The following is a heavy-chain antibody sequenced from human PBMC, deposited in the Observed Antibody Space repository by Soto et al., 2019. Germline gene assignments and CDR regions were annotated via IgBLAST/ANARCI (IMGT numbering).Heavy chain of an antibody. V-gene: IGHV4-59*01. CDR2: IYNSGIT. Sequence: QVQLQESGPSLVKPSETLSLTYTVSGDSISSYYWSWIPQPPGKGLEWIGDIYNSGITNYNPSLTSRVTLSVDPPKNQFSLKLTSVTDADTAVYYCARGVATSGPWGQGTLVTVYS. J-gene: IGHJ5*02. D-gene: IGHD5-12*01. CDR3: ARGVATSGP. CDR1: GDSISSYY.